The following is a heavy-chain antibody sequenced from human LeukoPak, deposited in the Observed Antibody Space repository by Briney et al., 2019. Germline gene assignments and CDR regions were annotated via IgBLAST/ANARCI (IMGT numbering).Heavy chain of an antibody. CDR3: ASGAKFSNSWYSFDY. D-gene: IGHD6-13*01. Sequence: SETLSLTCTVSGGSISSYYWSWIRQPPGKGLEWIGYIYYSGSTNYNPSLKSRVTISVDTSKNQFSLKLSSVTAADTAVYYCASGAKFSNSWYSFDYWGQGTLVTVSS. J-gene: IGHJ4*02. CDR1: GGSISSYY. CDR2: IYYSGST. V-gene: IGHV4-59*01.